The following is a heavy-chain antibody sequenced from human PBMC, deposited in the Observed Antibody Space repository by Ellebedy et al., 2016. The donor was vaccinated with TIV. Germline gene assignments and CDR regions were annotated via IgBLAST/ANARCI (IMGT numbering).Heavy chain of an antibody. Sequence: PGGSLRLSCAASGFTFSHYYMSWVRQAPGKGLEWVSVISGSGGSTYYADSVKGRFTISRDNSKNTLSLQMNSLRAEDTAVYYCAKLVIAVDNWFDPWGQGTLVTVSS. CDR2: ISGSGGST. D-gene: IGHD6-19*01. CDR1: GFTFSHYY. CDR3: AKLVIAVDNWFDP. V-gene: IGHV3-23*01. J-gene: IGHJ5*02.